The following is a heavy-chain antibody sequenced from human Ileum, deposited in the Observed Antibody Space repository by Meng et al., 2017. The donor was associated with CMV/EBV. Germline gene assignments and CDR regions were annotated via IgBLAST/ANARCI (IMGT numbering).Heavy chain of an antibody. V-gene: IGHV3-9*01. CDR1: GFSFRAYA. CDR3: ARQTDYSNAIDY. D-gene: IGHD4-11*01. CDR2: SSWDSVHI. Sequence: SLKISCAVSGFSFRAYAMHWVRQAPGKGLEWVSGSSWDSVHIGYADSVKGRFTISRDNGKNSLSLQMNSLRPEDTGLYYCARQTDYSNAIDYWGQGTLVTVAS. J-gene: IGHJ4*02.